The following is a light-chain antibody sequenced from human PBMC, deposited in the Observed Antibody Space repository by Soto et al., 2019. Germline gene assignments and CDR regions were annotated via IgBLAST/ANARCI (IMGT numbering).Light chain of an antibody. CDR3: QQYYTTPWT. Sequence: DIVMTQSPDFLAVSLGERATINCKSSQSVLYSSNNKNYLAWYQQKPGQPPKLLIYWASTRESGVPDRFSVSGSGTDFTLTISSLQAEDVAVYYCQQYYTTPWTFGQGTKVEIK. CDR1: QSVLYSSNNKNY. V-gene: IGKV4-1*01. CDR2: WAS. J-gene: IGKJ1*01.